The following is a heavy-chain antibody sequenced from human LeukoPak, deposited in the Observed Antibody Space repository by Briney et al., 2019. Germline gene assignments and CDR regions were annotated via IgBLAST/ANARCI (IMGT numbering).Heavy chain of an antibody. CDR3: ARNGGGWSFDY. V-gene: IGHV4-59*08. Sequence: SETLSLTCTVSGGSISSYYWSWIRQSPGKGLEWIGYMSYSGNNNYNPSLESRVTISVDTSKNQFSLKLTSVTAADMAVYYCARNGGGWSFDYWGQGTLVTVSS. D-gene: IGHD6-19*01. J-gene: IGHJ4*02. CDR1: GGSISSYY. CDR2: MSYSGNN.